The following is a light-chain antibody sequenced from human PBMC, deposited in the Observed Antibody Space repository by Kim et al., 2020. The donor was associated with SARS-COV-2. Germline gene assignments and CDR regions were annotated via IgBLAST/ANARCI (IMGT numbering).Light chain of an antibody. CDR3: QQYHSGPIT. V-gene: IGKV4-1*01. CDR2: WAS. J-gene: IGKJ5*01. Sequence: ATINCKSSQSVLSSSNNKNYLAWFQQRPGQPPKLLISWASTRESGVPDRFSGSGSGTDFTLTITSLQAEDVAVYYCQQYHSGPITFGQGTRLEIK. CDR1: QSVLSSSNNKNY.